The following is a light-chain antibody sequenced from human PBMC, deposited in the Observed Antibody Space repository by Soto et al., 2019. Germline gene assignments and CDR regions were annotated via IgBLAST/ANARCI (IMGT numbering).Light chain of an antibody. CDR2: DAS. V-gene: IGKV1-5*01. CDR3: QQYNSYSWT. CDR1: QSISSW. J-gene: IGKJ1*01. Sequence: TPLTQSPSTLTASVGNRGTITWRASQSISSWLAWYQQIPGKAPKLLIYDASSLESGVPSRFSGSGSGTELTLTMSSLQPDDFATYYCQQYNSYSWTSGQGAKVDI.